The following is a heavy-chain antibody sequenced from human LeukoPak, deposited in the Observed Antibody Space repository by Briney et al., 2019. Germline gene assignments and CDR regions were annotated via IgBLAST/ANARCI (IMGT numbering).Heavy chain of an antibody. Sequence: KPSETLSLTCTVSGDSISSYYCSWIRPPPGKGLEWSGYIYYSGSTNYNPSLKSRVTISVDTYKNQCSLKLSSMTAADTAVYYCTRLNYYGSGSYWMYNWFDPWGQGTLVTVSS. CDR3: TRLNYYGSGSYWMYNWFDP. J-gene: IGHJ5*02. CDR1: GDSISSYY. D-gene: IGHD3-10*01. V-gene: IGHV4-59*01. CDR2: IYYSGST.